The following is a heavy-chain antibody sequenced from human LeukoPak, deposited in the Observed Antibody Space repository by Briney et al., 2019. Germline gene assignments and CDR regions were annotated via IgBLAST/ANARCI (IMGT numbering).Heavy chain of an antibody. V-gene: IGHV3-53*01. CDR3: ARRGGSNLYYFDF. Sequence: GGSLRLSCAASGFTVSSNYMSWVRQAPGKGLEWVSVIYSGGSTYYGDSVKGRFTISRENSKNTQYLQLSSLRAEDTAIYYCARRGGSNLYYFDFWGQGTLVTVSS. J-gene: IGHJ4*02. D-gene: IGHD3-10*01. CDR2: IYSGGST. CDR1: GFTVSSNY.